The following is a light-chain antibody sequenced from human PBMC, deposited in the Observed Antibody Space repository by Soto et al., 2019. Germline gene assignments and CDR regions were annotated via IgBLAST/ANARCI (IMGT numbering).Light chain of an antibody. CDR1: SSDVGGYNY. Sequence: QSALTQPASVSGSPGQSITISCTGTSSDVGGYNYVSWYQQHPGKAPKLMIYDVSNRPSGVSNRFSGSKSGNTASLTISGLQAEDEDDYYCSSYTSSSTLLYGFGTWNKVT. V-gene: IGLV2-14*01. J-gene: IGLJ1*01. CDR2: DVS. CDR3: SSYTSSSTLLYG.